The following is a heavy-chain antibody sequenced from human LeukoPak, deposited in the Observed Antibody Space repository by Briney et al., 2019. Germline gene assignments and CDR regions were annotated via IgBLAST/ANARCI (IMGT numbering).Heavy chain of an antibody. CDR3: ARVGSGYDFFDY. J-gene: IGHJ4*02. Sequence: SETLSLTCTVSGGAISGYYWSWIRQPAGKGLEWLGRVYSSGSTKYNPSLESRVTMSGDTSKNQFSLKLNFVTAADTAVYYCARVGSGYDFFDYWGQGTLVTVSS. V-gene: IGHV4-4*07. CDR1: GGAISGYY. D-gene: IGHD3/OR15-3a*01. CDR2: VYSSGST.